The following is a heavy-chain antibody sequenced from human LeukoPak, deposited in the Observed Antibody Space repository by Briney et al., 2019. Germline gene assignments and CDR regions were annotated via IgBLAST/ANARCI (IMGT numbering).Heavy chain of an antibody. CDR1: GFSFSVFW. V-gene: IGHV3-7*01. CDR3: AREQCSGNSCYYY. CDR2: INQDGSGK. J-gene: IGHJ4*02. Sequence: PGGSLRLSCAASGFSFSVFWLSWVRQAPGKGLEWVANINQDGSGKNYVDSVKGRFTISRDGAKNSLYLQMNSLRAEDAAVYYCAREQCSGNSCYYYWGQRTLVTVSS. D-gene: IGHD2-15*01.